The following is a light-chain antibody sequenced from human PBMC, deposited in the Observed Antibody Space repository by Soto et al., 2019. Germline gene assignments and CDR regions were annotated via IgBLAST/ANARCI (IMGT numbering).Light chain of an antibody. CDR1: SSDVGGYNY. CDR2: DVS. J-gene: IGLJ1*01. Sequence: QSVLTQPASVSGTPGQSITISCTGTSSDVGGYNYVSWYQQHPGKAPKLMIYDVSNRPSGVSNRFSGSKSRNTASLFISWLQAEGDADYHYSSYTTSRTYVFGTGT. V-gene: IGLV2-14*01. CDR3: SSYTTSRTYV.